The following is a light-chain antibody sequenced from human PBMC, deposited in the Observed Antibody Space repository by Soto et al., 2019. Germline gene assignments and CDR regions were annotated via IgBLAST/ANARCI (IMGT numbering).Light chain of an antibody. V-gene: IGLV2-8*01. J-gene: IGLJ2*01. CDR2: DVT. Sequence: QSALTQPPSASGSPGQSVTISCTGTSSDIGGYTAVSWYQQHPGKAPKLLIYDVTKRPSGVPDRFSGSGSGTTASLTGSGLQAEDEADYYCSSYGGSPSVFGGGTKVTVL. CDR3: SSYGGSPSV. CDR1: SSDIGGYTA.